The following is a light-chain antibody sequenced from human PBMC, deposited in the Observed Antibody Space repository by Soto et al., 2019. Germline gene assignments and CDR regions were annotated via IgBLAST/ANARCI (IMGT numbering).Light chain of an antibody. CDR1: QTIRDSY. V-gene: IGKV3-20*01. J-gene: IGKJ4*01. CDR2: GAS. Sequence: EIVLTQSPGTLSVSPGERATLSCRASQTIRDSYVAWYQQKPGQAPRLLIYGASNRATGVPDRFSGRGSGTGFTLIISRLEPEDFAVYYCQQYGPSPLTFGGGTKVEIK. CDR3: QQYGPSPLT.